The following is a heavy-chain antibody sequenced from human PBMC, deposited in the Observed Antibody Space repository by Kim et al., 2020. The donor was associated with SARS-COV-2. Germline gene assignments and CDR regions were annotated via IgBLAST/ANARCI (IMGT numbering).Heavy chain of an antibody. Sequence: GGSLRLSCAASGFTFSSYSMNWVRQAPGKGLEWLSYISSSSSTIYYADSVKGRFTISRDNAKKSLYLQMNSLRDEDTAVYYCTREGSTYNWNDGFDFWGQGTLVTVSS. V-gene: IGHV3-48*02. D-gene: IGHD1-20*01. CDR3: TREGSTYNWNDGFDF. CDR1: GFTFSSYS. CDR2: ISSSSSTI. J-gene: IGHJ4*02.